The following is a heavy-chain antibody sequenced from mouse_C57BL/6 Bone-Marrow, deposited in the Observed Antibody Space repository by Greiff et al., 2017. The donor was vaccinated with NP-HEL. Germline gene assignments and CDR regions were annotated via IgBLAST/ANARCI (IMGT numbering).Heavy chain of an antibody. Sequence: VQLQQSGAELVRPGASVKLSCKASGYTFTDYYINWVKQRPGQGLEWIARIYPGSGNTYYNEKFKGKATLTAEKSSSTAYMQLSSLTSEDSAVYFCARYDGYYEYWGQGTTLTVSS. CDR2: IYPGSGNT. CDR3: ARYDGYYEY. J-gene: IGHJ2*01. V-gene: IGHV1-76*01. D-gene: IGHD2-3*01. CDR1: GYTFTDYY.